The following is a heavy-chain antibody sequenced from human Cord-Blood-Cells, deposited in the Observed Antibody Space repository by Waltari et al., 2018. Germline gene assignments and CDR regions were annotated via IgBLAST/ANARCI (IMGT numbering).Heavy chain of an antibody. CDR2: IYWKDDK. CDR3: AHSRPYYDILTGYYNDAFDI. J-gene: IGHJ3*02. D-gene: IGHD3-9*01. Sequence: QITLKESGPTRVKPTQTLTLTCTFSGLSLSTSGVGVGWIRQHTGKALEWLALIYWKDDKRYSPSIKSRLTITKDSAKNRNGLTLTKLNPVYTHTYSCAHSRPYYDILTGYYNDAFDIWGQGTMVTVSS. V-gene: IGHV2-5*01. CDR1: GLSLSTSGVG.